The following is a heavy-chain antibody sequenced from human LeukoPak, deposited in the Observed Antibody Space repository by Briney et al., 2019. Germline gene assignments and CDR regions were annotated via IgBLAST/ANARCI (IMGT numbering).Heavy chain of an antibody. CDR3: AREGYNWNYFDI. CDR2: IYSGGTT. V-gene: IGHV3-53*01. CDR1: GFTVSSKY. Sequence: GGSLRLSCVASGFTVSSKYMSWVRQAPGKGLEWVSAIYSGGTTYYADSVKGRFTISRDNSKNTLYLQMNSLRGEDTAVYYCAREGYNWNYFDIWGQGTMVIASS. J-gene: IGHJ3*02. D-gene: IGHD1-7*01.